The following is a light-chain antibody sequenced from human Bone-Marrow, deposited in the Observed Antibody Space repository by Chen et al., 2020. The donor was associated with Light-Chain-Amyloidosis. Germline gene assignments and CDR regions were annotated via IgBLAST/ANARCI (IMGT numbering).Light chain of an antibody. V-gene: IGLV2-23*01. J-gene: IGLJ3*02. CDR1: VTDVGSYNL. Sequence: QSALTQPASVSGSPGQSITISCTGTVTDVGSYNLVSWYQQYPGKAPKLLIYEDTKRPSVVSHRFSASKSGITASLTISGIQAEDEAVYYCCSYAGTPWLFGGGTYLTVL. CDR2: EDT. CDR3: CSYAGTPWL.